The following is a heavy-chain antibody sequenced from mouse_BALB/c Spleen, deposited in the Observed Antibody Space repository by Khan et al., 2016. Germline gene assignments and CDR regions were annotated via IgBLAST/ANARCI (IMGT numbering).Heavy chain of an antibody. Sequence: EVELVESGGDLVQPGGSLRLSCATSGFTFTDYYMSWVRQPPGTALEWLGFIRNKANGYTTEYSASVKGRFTISRDNSQSILYLQMNTLRAEDSATYYGARDGYYPYAMDYWGQGTSVTVSS. J-gene: IGHJ4*01. V-gene: IGHV7-3*02. CDR3: ARDGYYPYAMDY. D-gene: IGHD2-3*01. CDR1: GFTFTDYY. CDR2: IRNKANGYTT.